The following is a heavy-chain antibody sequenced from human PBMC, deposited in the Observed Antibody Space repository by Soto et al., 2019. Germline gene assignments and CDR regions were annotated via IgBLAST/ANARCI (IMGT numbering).Heavy chain of an antibody. J-gene: IGHJ4*02. CDR3: TTDRSGTYLD. CDR1: GFTFNIFW. D-gene: IGHD1-26*01. Sequence: EVQLVQSGGGLVQPGGSLRLSCGASGFTFNIFWMTWVRQAPGKGLEWVANINQNGNEKYYIDSVRGRFTVSRDNAESLLSLQMDNLRAEDTAMYYCTTDRSGTYLDWGQGTLVTVSS. CDR2: INQNGNEK. V-gene: IGHV3-7*01.